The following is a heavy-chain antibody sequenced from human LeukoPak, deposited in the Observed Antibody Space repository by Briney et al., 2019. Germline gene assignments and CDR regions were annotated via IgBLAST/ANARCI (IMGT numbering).Heavy chain of an antibody. V-gene: IGHV3-53*01. CDR1: GFTVSSNY. CDR2: IYTGGST. D-gene: IGHD6-13*01. Sequence: GGSLRLSCAVSGFTVSSNYMSWVRQPPGKGLEWVSGIYTGGSTYSADSVKGRFTIFRDNSKNTLHLQMNSLRVEDTAVYYCLTPRLAAVGMVYWGQGTLVTVSS. J-gene: IGHJ4*02. CDR3: LTPRLAAVGMVY.